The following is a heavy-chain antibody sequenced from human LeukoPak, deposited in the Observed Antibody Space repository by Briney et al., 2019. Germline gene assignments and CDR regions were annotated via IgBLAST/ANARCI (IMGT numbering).Heavy chain of an antibody. CDR3: AKDALEGDYYDSSGYSLAFDI. V-gene: IGHV3-30*18. J-gene: IGHJ3*02. CDR1: GFTFSSYG. D-gene: IGHD3-22*01. Sequence: PGGSLRLSCAASGFTFSSYGMHWVRQAPGKGLEWVAVISYDGSNKYYADSVKGRFTISRDNSKNTLYLQMNSLRAEDTAVYYCAKDALEGDYYDSSGYSLAFDIWGQGTMVTVSS. CDR2: ISYDGSNK.